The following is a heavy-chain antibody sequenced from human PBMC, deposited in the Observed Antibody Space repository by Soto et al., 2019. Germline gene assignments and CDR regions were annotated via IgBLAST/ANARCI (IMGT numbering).Heavy chain of an antibody. Sequence: GGSLRLSCVASGFTFSRYVMTWVRQAPGRGLEWVSTINSNGGSTYYADSVKGRFTISRDNSKNTLYLQMNSLRAEDTAVYYCAKDITIFGDRNWFDPWGQGTLVTVSS. V-gene: IGHV3-23*01. CDR2: INSNGGST. D-gene: IGHD3-3*01. CDR3: AKDITIFGDRNWFDP. J-gene: IGHJ5*02. CDR1: GFTFSRYV.